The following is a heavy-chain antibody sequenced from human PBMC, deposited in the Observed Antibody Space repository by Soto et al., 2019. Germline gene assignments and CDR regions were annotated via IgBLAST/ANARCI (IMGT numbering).Heavy chain of an antibody. J-gene: IGHJ6*02. CDR3: ARGSAGRGYYYSGMDV. Sequence: SETLSLTCTVHGGSFSGHFGSWIRQPPGKGLEWIGEINHSGGTNYNPSLKSRVTISVNTSQNQFSLKLSSVTAADTAVYYCARGSAGRGYYYSGMDVWGQGTTVTVSS. CDR1: GGSFSGHF. V-gene: IGHV4-34*01. CDR2: INHSGGT.